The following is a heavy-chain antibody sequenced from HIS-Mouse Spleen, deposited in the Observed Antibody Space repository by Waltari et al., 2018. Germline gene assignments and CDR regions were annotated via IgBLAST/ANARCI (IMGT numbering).Heavy chain of an antibody. CDR3: AREIPYSSSWYDWYFDL. J-gene: IGHJ2*01. V-gene: IGHV4-39*07. CDR2: IYYSGRT. CDR1: GGSISSSSYY. Sequence: QLQLQESGPGLVKPSETLSLTCTVSGGSISSSSYYWGWIRQPPGKGLEWIVSIYYSGRTYDKPDLKRRVTISVDTSKNQFSMKLSSVTAADTAVYYCAREIPYSSSWYDWYFDLWGRGTLVTVSS. D-gene: IGHD6-13*01.